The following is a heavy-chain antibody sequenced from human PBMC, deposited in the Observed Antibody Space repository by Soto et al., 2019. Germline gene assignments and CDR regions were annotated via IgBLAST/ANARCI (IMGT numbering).Heavy chain of an antibody. D-gene: IGHD4-17*01. Sequence: EVQLVESGGGLIQPGGSLRLSCVASGFTVSSNYMTWVRQTPGTGLEWVSVISSDYSTYYADSVKGRFTISRDNSKNTLYLQLNSLRAEDTAVCYCARGRGGYGISFDYWGQGTLVTVSS. CDR3: ARGRGGYGISFDY. CDR1: GFTVSSNY. J-gene: IGHJ4*02. CDR2: ISSDYST. V-gene: IGHV3-53*01.